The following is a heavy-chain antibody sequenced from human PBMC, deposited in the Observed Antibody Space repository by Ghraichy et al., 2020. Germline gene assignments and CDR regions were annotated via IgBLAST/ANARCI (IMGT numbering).Heavy chain of an antibody. D-gene: IGHD4-17*01. Sequence: GEPLNISCVASGFRFSGHWMSWVRQAPGKGLEWVASIKSDGSEKHYVESVQGRFTISRDNAKSSVSLEMNNLRVEDTAVFYCARDPYGDYKYGGTDYWGQGTLVTVSS. J-gene: IGHJ4*02. CDR3: ARDPYGDYKYGGTDY. CDR1: GFRFSGHW. CDR2: IKSDGSEK. V-gene: IGHV3-7*01.